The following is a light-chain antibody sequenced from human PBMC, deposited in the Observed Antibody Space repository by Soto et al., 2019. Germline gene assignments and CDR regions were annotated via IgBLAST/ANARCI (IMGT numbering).Light chain of an antibody. V-gene: IGKV1-39*01. J-gene: IGKJ4*01. Sequence: DIQMTQSPSSLSASVGVSVTITGRASQSINIYLSWYQQKPGKAPKLLINVASTLQGGVPSRFSGSGSGTEFTLAISSLQPEDSATYYCQQSFSTPQTFGGGTKVDIK. CDR3: QQSFSTPQT. CDR1: QSINIY. CDR2: VAS.